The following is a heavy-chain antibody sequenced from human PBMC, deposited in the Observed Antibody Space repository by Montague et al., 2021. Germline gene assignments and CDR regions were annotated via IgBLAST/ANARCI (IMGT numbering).Heavy chain of an antibody. CDR2: IYYTGMA. CDR3: VRRSVSNYFDY. CDR1: GASMDRHY. J-gene: IGHJ4*02. Sequence: SETLSLTCTVSGASMDRHYWTWVRQPPGEGLQWLAYIYYTGMANYNPSLKSRLTVSMDISKNQFSLKMRSTAAADTAIYYCVRRSVSNYFDYWGQGTLVTVSS. V-gene: IGHV4-59*11. D-gene: IGHD5/OR15-5a*01.